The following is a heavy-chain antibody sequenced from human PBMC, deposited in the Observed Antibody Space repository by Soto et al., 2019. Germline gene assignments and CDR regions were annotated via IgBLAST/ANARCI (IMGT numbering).Heavy chain of an antibody. V-gene: IGHV1-3*01. CDR3: SSGDGGPVGWCDP. J-gene: IGHJ5*02. CDR2: INAGNGNT. D-gene: IGHD3-10*01. Sequence: QVQLVQSGAEVKKPGASVKVSCKASGYTFTSYAMHWVRQAPGQRLEWMGWINAGNGNTKYSQKFQGVVTITSDTSASTAHMELRRLRSDEKDVNDGSSGDGGPVGWCDPWGQGTLVTVSS. CDR1: GYTFTSYA.